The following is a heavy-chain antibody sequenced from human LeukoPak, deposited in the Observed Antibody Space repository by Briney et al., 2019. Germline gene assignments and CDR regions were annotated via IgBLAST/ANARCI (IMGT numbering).Heavy chain of an antibody. V-gene: IGHV1-2*02. CDR3: ARDRPLLMVRGNYFDY. D-gene: IGHD3-10*01. CDR1: GYTFTGYY. CDR2: INPNSGGT. Sequence: GASVKVSCKASGYTFTGYYMHWVRQAPGQGLEWMGWINPNSGGTNYAQKFQGRVTMTRDTSISTAYMKLSRLRSDDTAVYYCARDRPLLMVRGNYFDYWGQGTLVTVSS. J-gene: IGHJ4*02.